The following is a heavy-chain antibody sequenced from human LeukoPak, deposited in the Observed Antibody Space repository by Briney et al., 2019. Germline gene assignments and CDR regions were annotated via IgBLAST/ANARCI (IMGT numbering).Heavy chain of an antibody. D-gene: IGHD1-26*01. J-gene: IGHJ4*02. V-gene: IGHV3-23*01. CDR2: ISGSGGST. CDR3: AKDSESPLVGATYFDY. CDR1: GFTFSSYA. Sequence: GGSLRLSCAASGFTFSSYAMSWVRQAPGKGLEWVSAISGSGGSTYYADSVKGRCTISRDNSKNTLYLQMNSLRAEDTAVYYCAKDSESPLVGATYFDYWGQGTLVTVSS.